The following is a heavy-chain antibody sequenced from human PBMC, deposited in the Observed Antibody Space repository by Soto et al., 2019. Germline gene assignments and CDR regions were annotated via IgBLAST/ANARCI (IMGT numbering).Heavy chain of an antibody. CDR2: ISTRSTYI. J-gene: IGHJ4*02. CDR1: GFTFSSYT. V-gene: IGHV3-21*01. CDR3: AKDSSPYGDYGAYFVY. D-gene: IGHD4-17*01. Sequence: GGSLRLSCAASGFTFSSYTMDWVRQAPGKGLEWVSSISTRSTYIYYADSVKGRFTISRDSSKNTLFLQMNSLRAEDTAVYYCAKDSSPYGDYGAYFVYWGQGTLVPVSP.